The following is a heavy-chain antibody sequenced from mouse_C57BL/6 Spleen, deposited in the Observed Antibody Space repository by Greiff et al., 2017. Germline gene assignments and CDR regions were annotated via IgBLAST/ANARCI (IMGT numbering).Heavy chain of an antibody. J-gene: IGHJ4*01. CDR3: ARDRDYYDGYYAMDD. Sequence: EVKVVESEGGLVQPGSSMKLSCTASGFTFSDYYMAWVRQVPEKGLEWVANINYDGSSTYYLDYLKSRFIISRDNAKNILYLQMSSLKSEDTATYYCARDRDYYDGYYAMDDRGQGATVTFST. CDR1: GFTFSDYY. CDR2: INYDGSST. D-gene: IGHD1-1*01. V-gene: IGHV5-16*01.